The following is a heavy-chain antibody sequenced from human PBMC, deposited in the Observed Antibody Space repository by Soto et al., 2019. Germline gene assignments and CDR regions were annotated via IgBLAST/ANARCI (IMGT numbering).Heavy chain of an antibody. CDR1: GDSISSDNW. CDR3: ARDCPCSTSCSYYGMDV. CDR2: IYHSGST. Sequence: QVQLQESGPGLVTPSGTLSLTCAVSGDSISSDNWWSWVRQPPGKGLEWIGEIYHSGSTNYNPSLKSRVTTSLNKSKNQFSLKLRSVTAADTAVYYCARDCPCSTSCSYYGMDVLGQGTTGAGSS. D-gene: IGHD2-2*01. J-gene: IGHJ6*02. V-gene: IGHV4-4*02.